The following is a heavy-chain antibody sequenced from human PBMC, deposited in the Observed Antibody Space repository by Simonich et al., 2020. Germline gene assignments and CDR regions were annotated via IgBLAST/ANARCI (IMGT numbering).Heavy chain of an antibody. CDR2: IYYSGST. Sequence: QVQLQESGPGLVKPSETLSPTCTVSGGSISSYYWSWIRQPPGKGLEWIGYIYYSGSTNYNPSRKSRVTISVDTPKNQFSLKLSSVTAADTAVYYCARHDRWLQFYFDYWGQGTLVTVSS. CDR3: ARHDRWLQFYFDY. J-gene: IGHJ4*02. CDR1: GGSISSYY. V-gene: IGHV4-59*08. D-gene: IGHD5-12*01.